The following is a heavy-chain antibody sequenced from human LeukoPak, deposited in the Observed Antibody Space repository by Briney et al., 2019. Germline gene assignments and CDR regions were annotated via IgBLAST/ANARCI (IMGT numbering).Heavy chain of an antibody. J-gene: IGHJ5*01. Sequence: GGSLRLSCAASGFTFSNYWMHWVRQAPGKGLVWVSRIKGDGSHTIYADSVKGRFTISRDDAKNTLYLQMKSLRAEDTAVYYCVRDWDHFDFDSWGLGTLVTVSS. CDR1: GFTFSNYW. D-gene: IGHD3-9*01. CDR2: IKGDGSHT. V-gene: IGHV3-74*01. CDR3: VRDWDHFDFDS.